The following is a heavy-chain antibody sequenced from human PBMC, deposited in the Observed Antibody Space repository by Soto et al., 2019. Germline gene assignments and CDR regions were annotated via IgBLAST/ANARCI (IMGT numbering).Heavy chain of an antibody. CDR1: GFPFSNAW. CDR3: TTDSRTSLPEIRFDY. CDR2: VKSKTDGGSS. Sequence: GGSLRLSCVASGFPFSNAWINWVRKVPGKGLEWVGRVKSKTDGGSSDYAAAVKGRFAVSRDDSRNIVYLQMNSLKIEDTGVYYCTTDSRTSLPEIRFDYWGHGTQVTVSS. V-gene: IGHV3-15*07. D-gene: IGHD2-8*01. J-gene: IGHJ4*01.